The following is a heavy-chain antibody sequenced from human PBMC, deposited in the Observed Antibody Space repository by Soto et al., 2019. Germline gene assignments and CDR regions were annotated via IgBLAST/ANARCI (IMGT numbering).Heavy chain of an antibody. CDR2: IYYSGST. CDR3: ARHARYFDWLFPIDY. D-gene: IGHD3-9*01. J-gene: IGHJ4*02. Sequence: ASETLSLTCTVSGGSISSSSYYWGWIRQPPGKGLEWIVSIYYSGSTYYNPSLKSRVTISVDTSKNQFSLKLSSVTAADTAVYYCARHARYFDWLFPIDYWGQGTLVTVSS. CDR1: GGSISSSSYY. V-gene: IGHV4-39*01.